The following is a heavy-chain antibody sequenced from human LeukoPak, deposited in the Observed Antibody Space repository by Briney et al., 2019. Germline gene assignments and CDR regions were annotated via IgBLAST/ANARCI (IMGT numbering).Heavy chain of an antibody. Sequence: GESLKISCKGSGYSFTSYWIGWVRQMPGKGLEWMGIIYPGDSDTRYSPSFQGQVTISADKSISTAYLQWSSLKASDTAMYYCARYQYCTNGVCSESVDYWGQGTLVTVSS. CDR2: IYPGDSDT. V-gene: IGHV5-51*01. CDR1: GYSFTSYW. CDR3: ARYQYCTNGVCSESVDY. J-gene: IGHJ4*02. D-gene: IGHD2-8*01.